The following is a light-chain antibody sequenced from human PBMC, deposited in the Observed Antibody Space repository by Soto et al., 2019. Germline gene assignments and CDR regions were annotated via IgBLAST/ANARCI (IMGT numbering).Light chain of an antibody. CDR2: DVS. J-gene: IGLJ1*01. CDR1: SSDVGGYNY. V-gene: IGLV2-11*01. Sequence: QSALTQPRSVSGSPGQSITISCTGTSSDVGGYNYVSWYRQHQGKAPKLMIYDVSKRPSGVPDRFSGSKSGNTASLTISGLQAEDEADYYCCSYAGSYTHYVFGTGTKVTVL. CDR3: CSYAGSYTHYV.